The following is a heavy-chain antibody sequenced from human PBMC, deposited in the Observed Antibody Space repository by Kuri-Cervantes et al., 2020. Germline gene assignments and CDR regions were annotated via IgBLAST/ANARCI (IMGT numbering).Heavy chain of an antibody. CDR1: GGSFSGYY. J-gene: IGHJ4*02. CDR3: ARTTGTNIIDY. Sequence: GSLRLSCAVYGGSFSGYYWNWIRQPPGKGLEWIGEINHSGSTNYNPSLKSRVTISVDTSKNQFSLKLTSVTAADTAVYYCARTTGTNIIDYWGQGTLVTVSS. D-gene: IGHD1-1*01. V-gene: IGHV4-34*01. CDR2: INHSGST.